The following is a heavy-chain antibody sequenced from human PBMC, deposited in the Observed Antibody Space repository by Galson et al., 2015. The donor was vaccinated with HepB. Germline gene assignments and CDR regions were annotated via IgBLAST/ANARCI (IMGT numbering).Heavy chain of an antibody. D-gene: IGHD3-10*01. CDR2: ISAYNGNT. Sequence: SVKVSCKASGYTFTSYGISWVRQAPGQGLEWMGWISAYNGNTNYAQKLQGRVTMTTDTSTSTAYMELRSLRSDDTAVYYCASNTYYYGSGSYSDYYYYMDVWGKGTTVTVSS. CDR3: ASNTYYYGSGSYSDYYYYMDV. J-gene: IGHJ6*03. CDR1: GYTFTSYG. V-gene: IGHV1-18*01.